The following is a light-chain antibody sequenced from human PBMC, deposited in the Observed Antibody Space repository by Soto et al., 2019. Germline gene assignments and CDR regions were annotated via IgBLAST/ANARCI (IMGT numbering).Light chain of an antibody. J-gene: IGKJ4*01. CDR3: QQLNSYPVLT. Sequence: DIQLTQSPSFLSASVGDRVTITCRASQGISSYLAWYQQKPGKAPKLLIYAASTLQSGVPSRFSGSGSGTEFTLTISSLQPEDFATDYCQQLNSYPVLTLGGGTKVEIK. V-gene: IGKV1-9*01. CDR2: AAS. CDR1: QGISSY.